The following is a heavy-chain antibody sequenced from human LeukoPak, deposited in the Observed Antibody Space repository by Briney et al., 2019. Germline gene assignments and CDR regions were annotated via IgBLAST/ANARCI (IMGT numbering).Heavy chain of an antibody. J-gene: IGHJ4*02. D-gene: IGHD6-19*01. V-gene: IGHV1-2*02. Sequence: GASVKVSCKASGYTFTGYYMHWVRQAPGQGLEWMGWINPNSGGTNYAQKFQGRVTMTRDTSIGTAYMELSRLRSDDTAVYYCARGFYSSGWYVPFDYWGQGTLVTVSS. CDR2: INPNSGGT. CDR1: GYTFTGYY. CDR3: ARGFYSSGWYVPFDY.